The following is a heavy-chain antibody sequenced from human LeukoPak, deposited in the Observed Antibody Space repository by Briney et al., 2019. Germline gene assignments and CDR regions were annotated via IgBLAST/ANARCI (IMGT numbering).Heavy chain of an antibody. CDR1: GFTFSSYG. V-gene: IGHV3-33*01. Sequence: GRSLRLSCAASGFTFSSYGMHWVRQAPGKGLEWVAVIWYDGSNKYYADSVKGRFTISRDNSKNTLYLQMNSLRAEDTAVYYCARDKDYGWAAVDYWGQGTLVTVSS. D-gene: IGHD4-17*01. CDR3: ARDKDYGWAAVDY. J-gene: IGHJ4*02. CDR2: IWYDGSNK.